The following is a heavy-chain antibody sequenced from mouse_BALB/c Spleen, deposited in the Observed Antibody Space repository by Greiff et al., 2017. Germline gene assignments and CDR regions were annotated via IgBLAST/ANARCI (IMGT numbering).Heavy chain of an antibody. CDR1: GFSLTSYG. CDR3: ARDYRYDEGASMDY. J-gene: IGHJ4*01. D-gene: IGHD2-14*01. CDR2: IWAGGST. V-gene: IGHV2-9*02. Sequence: VQLQQSGPGLVAPSQSLSITCTVSGFSLTSYGVHWVRQPPGKGLEWLGVIWAGGSTNYNSALMSRLSISKDNSKSQVFFKMNSLQANDTAIYYCARDYRYDEGASMDYWGQGTSVTVSS.